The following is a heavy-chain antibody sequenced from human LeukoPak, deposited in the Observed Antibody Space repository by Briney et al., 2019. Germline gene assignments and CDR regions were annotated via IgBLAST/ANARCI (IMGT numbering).Heavy chain of an antibody. D-gene: IGHD6-19*01. Sequence: GGSLRLSCAASGFTFSSYWMSWVRQAPGKGLEWVANIKHDGGEKYYVDSVKGRFTNSRDNAKNSLYLQMNSLRPEDTAVYYCARDRSSGWPGSFDYWGQGTLVTVSS. CDR3: ARDRSSGWPGSFDY. V-gene: IGHV3-7*01. CDR1: GFTFSSYW. J-gene: IGHJ4*02. CDR2: IKHDGGEK.